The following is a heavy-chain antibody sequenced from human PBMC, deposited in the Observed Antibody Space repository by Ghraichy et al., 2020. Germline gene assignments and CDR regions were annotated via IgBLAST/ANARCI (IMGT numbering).Heavy chain of an antibody. V-gene: IGHV3-23*01. Sequence: GGSLRLSCAASGITLSSQAMTWVRQAPGKGLEWVSSISSGGGSTYYADSVRGRFTISRDSSKNTLSLQMTSLRAEDTAVYYCAFAPSVLPSSYDRWGQGILVTVSS. D-gene: IGHD5/OR15-5a*01. J-gene: IGHJ4*02. CDR3: AFAPSVLPSSYDR. CDR1: GITLSSQA. CDR2: ISSGGGST.